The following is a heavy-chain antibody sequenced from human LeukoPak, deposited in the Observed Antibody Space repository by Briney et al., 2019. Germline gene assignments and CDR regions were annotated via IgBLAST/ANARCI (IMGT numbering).Heavy chain of an antibody. CDR2: INHSGST. Sequence: SETLSLTCAVYGGSFSGYYWSWIRQPPGKGLEWIGEINHSGSTNYNPSLKSRVTISVDTSKNQFSLKLSSVTAADTAVYYCARRGRWLQPLDYWGQGTLVTVSS. V-gene: IGHV4-34*01. CDR3: ARRGRWLQPLDY. J-gene: IGHJ4*02. CDR1: GGSFSGYY. D-gene: IGHD5-24*01.